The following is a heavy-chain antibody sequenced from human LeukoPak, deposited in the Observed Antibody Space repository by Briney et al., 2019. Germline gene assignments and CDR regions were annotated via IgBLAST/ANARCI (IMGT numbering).Heavy chain of an antibody. V-gene: IGHV4-59*01. D-gene: IGHD6-13*01. Sequence: SETLSLTCTVSGGSISKYYWSWIRQPPGKGLEWIGYIYYSGSTNYNPSLKSRVTISVDTSKNQFSLKMSTVTAADTAVYYCARDHVGIAAAGLDYWGQGTLVTVSS. CDR2: IYYSGST. CDR3: ARDHVGIAAAGLDY. CDR1: GGSISKYY. J-gene: IGHJ4*02.